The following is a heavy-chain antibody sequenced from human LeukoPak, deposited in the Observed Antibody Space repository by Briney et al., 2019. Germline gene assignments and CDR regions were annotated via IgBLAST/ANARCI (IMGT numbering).Heavy chain of an antibody. CDR3: TSIVTDTGGNFGFDY. V-gene: IGHV3-73*01. CDR2: IRSKAYNYAT. D-gene: IGHD4-23*01. Sequence: GGSLRLSCAASGFTISFYWMSWVRQASGKGLEWVGRIRSKAYNYATAYAASVKGRFTISRDDSKNTAYLQMNSLKTEDTAVYYCTSIVTDTGGNFGFDYWGQGTLVTVSS. CDR1: GFTISFYW. J-gene: IGHJ4*02.